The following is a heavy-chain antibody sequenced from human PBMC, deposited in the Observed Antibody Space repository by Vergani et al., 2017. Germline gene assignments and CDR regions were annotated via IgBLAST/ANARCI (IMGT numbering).Heavy chain of an antibody. CDR2: VSPIFGVP. CDR3: AREQRAVTNGDFEYGMDV. V-gene: IGHV1-69*12. CDR1: GGTFSSYA. D-gene: IGHD2-8*01. Sequence: QVQLVQSGAEVKKPGSSVKVSCKASGGTFSSYAISWVRQAPGQGLEWMGGVSPIFGVPDYAQKFQGRVTITADEPTSTANMELRSLRSEDTAVYYCAREQRAVTNGDFEYGMDVWGQGTRVTVSS. J-gene: IGHJ6*02.